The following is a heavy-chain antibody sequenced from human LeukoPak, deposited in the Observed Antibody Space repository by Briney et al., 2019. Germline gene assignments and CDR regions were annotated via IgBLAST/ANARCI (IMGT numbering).Heavy chain of an antibody. J-gene: IGHJ4*02. CDR2: INHSGST. CDR3: ARGQLYYYDSSGYGYYFDY. D-gene: IGHD3-22*01. V-gene: IGHV4-34*01. Sequence: SETLSLTCAVYGGSFSGYYWSWIRQPPGKGLEWIGEINHSGSTNYNPSLKSRVTISVDTSKNQFSLKLSSVTAADTAVYYCARGQLYYYDSSGYGYYFDYWGQGTLVTVSS. CDR1: GGSFSGYY.